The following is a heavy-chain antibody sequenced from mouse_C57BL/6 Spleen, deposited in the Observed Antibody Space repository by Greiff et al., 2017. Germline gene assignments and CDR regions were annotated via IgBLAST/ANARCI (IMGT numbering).Heavy chain of an antibody. V-gene: IGHV2-9*01. CDR3: AKEAGNYYGSYARDY. CDR1: GFSLTSYG. D-gene: IGHD1-1*01. Sequence: QVQLKESGPGLVAPSQSLSITCTVSGFSLTSYGVDWVRQPPGKGLEWLGVIWGGGSTNYNSALMSRLSISKDNSKSQVFLKKNSLQNDDTAMYYCAKEAGNYYGSYARDYWGQGTSVTVSS. CDR2: IWGGGST. J-gene: IGHJ4*01.